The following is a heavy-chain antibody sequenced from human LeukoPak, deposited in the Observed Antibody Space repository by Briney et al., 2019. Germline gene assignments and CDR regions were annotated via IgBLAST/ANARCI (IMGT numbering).Heavy chain of an antibody. CDR2: IYYSGST. CDR3: ARAREYYGSGSYDY. Sequence: PSETLSLTCTVSGGSISSYYWSWIRQPPGKGLEWIGYIYYSGSTNYNPSLKSRVTISVDTSKNQFSLKLSSVTAADTAVYYCARAREYYGSGSYDYWGQGTLVTVSS. D-gene: IGHD3-10*01. CDR1: GGSISSYY. J-gene: IGHJ4*02. V-gene: IGHV4-59*01.